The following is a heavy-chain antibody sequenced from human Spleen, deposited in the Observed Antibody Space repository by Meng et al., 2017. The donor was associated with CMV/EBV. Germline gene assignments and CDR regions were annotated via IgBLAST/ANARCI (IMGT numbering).Heavy chain of an antibody. V-gene: IGHV4-30-4*08. D-gene: IGHD3-3*01. CDR2: IYYNGRT. CDR3: ARYYDFWSGYQSEGMDV. CDR1: GASISSGDYY. J-gene: IGHJ6*02. Sequence: SETLSLTCTVSGASISSGDYYWSWIRQPPGKGLEWIGFIYYNGRTYQNPSLKSRVSISVDTSKNQFSLRLSSVTAADTAVYYCARYYDFWSGYQSEGMDVWGQGTTVTVSS.